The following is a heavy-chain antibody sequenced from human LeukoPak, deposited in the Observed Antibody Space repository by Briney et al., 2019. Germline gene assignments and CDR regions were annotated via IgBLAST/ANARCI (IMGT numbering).Heavy chain of an antibody. CDR1: GFTFDDYG. Sequence: GGSLRLSCAASGFTFDDYGMSWVRQAPGKGLEWVSGINWNGGSTGYADSVKGRFTISRDNDKNSLYLQMNSLRAEDTALYYCARGARYYYDSSGYSDYWGQGTLVSVSS. J-gene: IGHJ4*02. V-gene: IGHV3-20*04. CDR2: INWNGGST. D-gene: IGHD3-22*01. CDR3: ARGARYYYDSSGYSDY.